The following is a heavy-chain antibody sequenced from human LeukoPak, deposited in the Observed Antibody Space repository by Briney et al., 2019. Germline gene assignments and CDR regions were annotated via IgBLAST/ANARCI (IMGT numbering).Heavy chain of an antibody. D-gene: IGHD2-2*02. CDR2: IYHSGST. Sequence: SGILSLTCAVSGGSISSSNWWSWVRQPPGKGLEWIGEIYHSGSTNYNPSLKSRVTISVDKSKNQFSLKLSSVTAADTAVYYCASIPWQRGAYWFDPWGQGTLVTVSS. CDR1: GGSISSSNW. V-gene: IGHV4-4*02. CDR3: ASIPWQRGAYWFDP. J-gene: IGHJ5*02.